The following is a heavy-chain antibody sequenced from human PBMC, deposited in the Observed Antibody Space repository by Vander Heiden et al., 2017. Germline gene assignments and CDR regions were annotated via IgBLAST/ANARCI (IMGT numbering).Heavy chain of an antibody. CDR3: AREADYGGKGLSWYFDL. CDR2: IYHSGST. CDR1: GGSISSGGYS. D-gene: IGHD4-17*01. Sequence: QLQLQESGSGLVKPSQTLSLTCAVSGGSISSGGYSWSWIRQPPGKGLEWIGYIYHSGSTYYNPSLKSRVTISVDRSKNQFSLKLSSVTAADTAVYYCAREADYGGKGLSWYFDLWGRGTLVTVSS. J-gene: IGHJ2*01. V-gene: IGHV4-30-2*01.